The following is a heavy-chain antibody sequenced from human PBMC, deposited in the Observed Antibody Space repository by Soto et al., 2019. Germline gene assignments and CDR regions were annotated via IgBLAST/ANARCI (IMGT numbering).Heavy chain of an antibody. CDR1: GGTFSSYA. J-gene: IGHJ6*02. CDR2: IIPIFGTA. Sequence: SVKVSCKASGGTFSSYAISWVRQAPGQGLEWMGGIIPIFGTANYAQKFQGRVTITADESTSTAYMELSSLRSEDTAVYYCARFLSSIAVAPYGMEVWGQGTTVTVSS. V-gene: IGHV1-69*13. CDR3: ARFLSSIAVAPYGMEV. D-gene: IGHD6-19*01.